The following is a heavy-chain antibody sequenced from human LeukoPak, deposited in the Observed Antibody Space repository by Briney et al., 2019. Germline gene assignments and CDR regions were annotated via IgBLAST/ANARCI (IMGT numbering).Heavy chain of an antibody. Sequence: PGGSLRLSCAASGFTFNSYAMNWVRQAPGKGLEWVPYISSSGSTIYYADSVKGRFTISRDNAKNSLYLQMNSLRAEDTAVYYCARDAGYNIGYWGQGTLVTVSS. CDR1: GFTFNSYA. V-gene: IGHV3-48*03. CDR3: ARDAGYNIGY. J-gene: IGHJ4*02. D-gene: IGHD5-24*01. CDR2: ISSSGSTI.